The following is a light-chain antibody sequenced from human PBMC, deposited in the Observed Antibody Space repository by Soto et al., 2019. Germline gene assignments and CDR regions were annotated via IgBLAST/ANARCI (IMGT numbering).Light chain of an antibody. CDR2: EVS. Sequence: QCALTQPASVSGSPGQSITISCTGTSCNVGGYNYVAWYQQHPGKAPKLMIYEVSNRPSGVSNRFSGSKSGNTASLTISGLQAEDEADYYCSSYTSSSTRVFGTGTKLTAL. CDR1: SCNVGGYNY. CDR3: SSYTSSSTRV. J-gene: IGLJ1*01. V-gene: IGLV2-14*01.